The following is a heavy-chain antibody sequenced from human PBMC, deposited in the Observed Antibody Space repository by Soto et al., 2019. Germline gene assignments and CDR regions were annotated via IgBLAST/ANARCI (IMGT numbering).Heavy chain of an antibody. J-gene: IGHJ4*02. CDR2: ISGSGGST. CDR3: AKARPETYYDFWSGYPLDY. Sequence: GGSLRLSCAASGFTFSSYAMSWVRQAPGKGLEWVSAISGSGGSTYYADSVKGRFTISRDNSKNTLYLQMNSLRAEDTAVYYCAKARPETYYDFWSGYPLDYWGQGTLVTVSS. D-gene: IGHD3-3*01. V-gene: IGHV3-23*01. CDR1: GFTFSSYA.